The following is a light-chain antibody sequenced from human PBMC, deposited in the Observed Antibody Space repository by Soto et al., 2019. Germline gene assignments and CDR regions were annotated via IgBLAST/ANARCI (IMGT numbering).Light chain of an antibody. CDR2: YDS. CDR1: NIGSKS. Sequence: SSELTQPPSVSVAPGKTARITCGGNNIGSKSVHWYQQKPGQAPVLVIYYDSDRPSGIPERFSGSNSGNTATLTIRRVEAGDEADYYCQVWDSSSDAVFGGGTQLTVL. CDR3: QVWDSSSDAV. J-gene: IGLJ7*01. V-gene: IGLV3-21*04.